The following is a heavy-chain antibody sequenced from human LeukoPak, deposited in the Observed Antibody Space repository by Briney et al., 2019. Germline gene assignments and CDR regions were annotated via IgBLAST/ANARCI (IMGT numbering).Heavy chain of an antibody. V-gene: IGHV1-2*02. J-gene: IGHJ4*02. CDR1: GYTFTGYY. Sequence: GASVKVSCKASGYTFTGYYMHWVRQAPGQGLEWMGWINPNSGGTNYAQKFQGRVTMTRDTSISTAYMELSRLRSDDTAVYYCARDFIGYSGYGFDYWGQGTLVTVSS. D-gene: IGHD5-12*01. CDR3: ARDFIGYSGYGFDY. CDR2: INPNSGGT.